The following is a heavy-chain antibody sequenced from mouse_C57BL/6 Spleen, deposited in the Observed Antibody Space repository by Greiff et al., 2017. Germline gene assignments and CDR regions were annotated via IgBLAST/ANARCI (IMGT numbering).Heavy chain of an antibody. CDR3: ARPTGYAMGY. D-gene: IGHD4-1*01. V-gene: IGHV5-12*01. CDR1: GSTFSDYY. J-gene: IGHJ4*01. CDR2: ISNGGGST. Sequence: EVKLMESGGGLVQPGGSLKLSCAASGSTFSDYYMYWVRQTPEKRLEWVAYISNGGGSTYYPDTVKGRFTISRDNAKNTLYLQVSRLMSEDTAMYYCARPTGYAMGYWGQGTSVTVSS.